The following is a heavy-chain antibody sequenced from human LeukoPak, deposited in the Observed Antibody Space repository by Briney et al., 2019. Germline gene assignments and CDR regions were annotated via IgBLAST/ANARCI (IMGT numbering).Heavy chain of an antibody. Sequence: GGSLRLSCAASGFTFSSYVMSWVRQAPGKGLEWVSTISGSGDSTYYVDSVKGRFTISRDNSKNTLYLQMNSLRADDTAVYYCARETAWPENTPRILFSYFDYWGRGILVTVSS. CDR3: ARETAWPENTPRILFSYFDY. D-gene: IGHD2-15*01. V-gene: IGHV3-23*01. CDR1: GFTFSSYV. CDR2: ISGSGDST. J-gene: IGHJ4*02.